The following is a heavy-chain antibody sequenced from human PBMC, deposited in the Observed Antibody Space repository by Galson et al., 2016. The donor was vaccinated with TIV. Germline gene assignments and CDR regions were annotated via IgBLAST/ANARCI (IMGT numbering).Heavy chain of an antibody. CDR3: ARCRGDYYYGIDV. J-gene: IGHJ6*02. Sequence: SLTCAVFGGSISNGDYYWTWIRQPPGKGLEWIGYVYYSGATNYNPSLKRRVTLSVDRSTNQLSLRLNSVTAADTAVYSCARCRGDYYYGIDVWGQGTTVTVSS. V-gene: IGHV4-30-4*08. CDR1: GGSISNGDYY. D-gene: IGHD3-10*01. CDR2: VYYSGAT.